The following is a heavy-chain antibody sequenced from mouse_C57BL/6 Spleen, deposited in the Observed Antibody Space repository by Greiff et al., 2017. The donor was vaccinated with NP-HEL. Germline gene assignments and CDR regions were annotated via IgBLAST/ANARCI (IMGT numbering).Heavy chain of an antibody. D-gene: IGHD2-1*01. CDR1: GFTFSSYG. Sequence: EVKLVESGGDLVKPGGSLKLSCAASGFTFSSYGMSWVRQTPDKRLEWVATISSGGSYTYYPDSVKGRFTISRDNAKNTLYLQMSSLKSEDTAMYYCARRGIYYGNYNYAMDYWGQGTSVTVSS. J-gene: IGHJ4*01. CDR3: ARRGIYYGNYNYAMDY. CDR2: ISSGGSYT. V-gene: IGHV5-6*02.